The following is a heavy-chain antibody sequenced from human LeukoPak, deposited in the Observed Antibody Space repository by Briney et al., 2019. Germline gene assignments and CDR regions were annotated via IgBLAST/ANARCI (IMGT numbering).Heavy chain of an antibody. V-gene: IGHV4-39*01. Sequence: ASETLPLTCTVSGGSMTSSTYYWGWIRQPPGKGLEWIGTIYYSGSTYYNPSLKSRVSISVDTSKNQFPLKLSSVTAADTAVYYCARLVGAATDPFDYWGQGTLVTVSS. J-gene: IGHJ4*02. CDR3: ARLVGAATDPFDY. D-gene: IGHD2-15*01. CDR2: IYYSGST. CDR1: GGSMTSSTYY.